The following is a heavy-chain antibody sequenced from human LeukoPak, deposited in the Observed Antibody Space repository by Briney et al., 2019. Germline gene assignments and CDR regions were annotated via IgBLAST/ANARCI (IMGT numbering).Heavy chain of an antibody. CDR2: ISSSSSYI. D-gene: IGHD3-3*01. CDR1: GFTFSSYS. CDR3: ARDPGGFWSGYDDYYYYMDV. V-gene: IGHV3-21*01. Sequence: GGSLRLSCAASGFTFSSYSMNWVRQAPGKGLEWVSSISSSSSYIYYADSVKGRFTISRDNAKNSLYLQTNSLRAEDTAVYYCARDPGGFWSGYDDYYYYMDVWGKGTTVTVSS. J-gene: IGHJ6*03.